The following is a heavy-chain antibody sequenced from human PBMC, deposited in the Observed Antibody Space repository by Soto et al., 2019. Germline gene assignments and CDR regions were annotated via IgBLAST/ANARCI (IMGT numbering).Heavy chain of an antibody. CDR1: GFTFSSYS. D-gene: IGHD5-12*01. CDR3: ASSGYDLCCREYYFDY. J-gene: IGHJ4*02. Sequence: PGGSLRLSCAASGFTFSSYSMNWVRQAPGKGLEWVSSISSSSSYIYYADSVKGRFTISRDNAKNSLYLQMNSLRAEDTAVYYCASSGYDLCCREYYFDYWGQGTLVTVSS. CDR2: ISSSSSYI. V-gene: IGHV3-21*01.